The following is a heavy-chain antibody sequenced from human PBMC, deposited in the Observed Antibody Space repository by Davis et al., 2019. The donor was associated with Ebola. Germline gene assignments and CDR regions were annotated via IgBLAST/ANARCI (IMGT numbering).Heavy chain of an antibody. V-gene: IGHV4-59*08. CDR1: GGSISSYY. J-gene: IGHJ2*01. CDR2: IYYSGST. Sequence: PGGSLRLSCTVSGGSISSYYWSWIRQPPGKGLEWIGYIYYSGSTNYNPSLKSRVTISVDTSKNQFSLKLSSVTAADTAVYYCASLSYGGDLYWHFDLWGRGTLVTVSS. CDR3: ASLSYGGDLYWHFDL. D-gene: IGHD3-16*01.